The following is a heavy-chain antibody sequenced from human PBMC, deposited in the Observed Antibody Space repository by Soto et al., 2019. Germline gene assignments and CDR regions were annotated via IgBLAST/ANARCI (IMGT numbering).Heavy chain of an antibody. CDR1: GYSFTNYG. Sequence: QVQLVQSGAEVKKPGASVKVSCTASGYSFTNYGISWVRQAPGQGLEWMGRISTYNENTDYAQKLQGRVTMTTDTSTTTAYMELRSLTSDDTAIYYCARNKDCSANSCYPDYWGQGTLVSVSS. CDR2: ISTYNENT. V-gene: IGHV1-18*01. CDR3: ARNKDCSANSCYPDY. D-gene: IGHD2-15*01. J-gene: IGHJ4*02.